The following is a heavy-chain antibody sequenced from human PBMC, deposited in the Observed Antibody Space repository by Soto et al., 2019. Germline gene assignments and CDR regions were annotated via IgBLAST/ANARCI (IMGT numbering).Heavy chain of an antibody. Sequence: QVQLVQSGAEVKKPGASVKVSCKASGYTFTTYDSNWVRQATGQGLEWMGWMNPNSGNTGYAEKFQGRVTMTRDTSISTAYMELSSLTSEDTAIYYCVRGSSSGGWSEGDYWGQGALVTVSS. D-gene: IGHD2-15*01. J-gene: IGHJ4*02. CDR1: GYTFTTYD. CDR2: MNPNSGNT. CDR3: VRGSSSGGWSEGDY. V-gene: IGHV1-8*01.